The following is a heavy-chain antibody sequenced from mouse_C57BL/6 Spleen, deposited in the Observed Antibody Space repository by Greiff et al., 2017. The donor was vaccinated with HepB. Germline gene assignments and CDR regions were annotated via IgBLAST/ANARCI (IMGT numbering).Heavy chain of an antibody. CDR2: IDPETGGT. CDR3: TRDEYAAWFAY. CDR1: GYTFTDYE. J-gene: IGHJ3*01. D-gene: IGHD5-1*01. V-gene: IGHV1-15*01. Sequence: LQESGAELVRPGASVTLSCKASGYTFTDYEMHWVKQTPVHGLEWIGAIDPETGGTDYNQKFKGKAILTADKSSSTAYMELRSLTSEDSAVYYCTRDEYAAWFAYWGQGTLVTVSA.